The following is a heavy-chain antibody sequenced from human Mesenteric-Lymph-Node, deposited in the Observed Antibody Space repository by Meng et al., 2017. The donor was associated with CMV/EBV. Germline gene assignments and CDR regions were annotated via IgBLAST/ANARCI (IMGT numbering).Heavy chain of an antibody. V-gene: IGHV1-18*04. Sequence: ASVKVSCKASGYTFTGYYMHWVRQAPGQGFEWMGWISAYNGDIKYAQRLQGRVTMTTDTSTSTAYMELRSLRSDDTAVYYCARGAGYYDSRNGFYGDQDDYWGQGTLVTVSS. CDR2: ISAYNGDI. J-gene: IGHJ4*02. CDR3: ARGAGYYDSRNGFYGDQDDY. D-gene: IGHD3-3*01. CDR1: GYTFTGYY.